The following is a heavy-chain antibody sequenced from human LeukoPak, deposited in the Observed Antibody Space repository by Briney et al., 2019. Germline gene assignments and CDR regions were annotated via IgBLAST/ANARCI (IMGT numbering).Heavy chain of an antibody. CDR2: LHPDGSER. V-gene: IGHV3-7*01. Sequence: GGSLRLSCAASGVTLSDHHMDWVRQAPGKGLEWVARLHPDGSERNYVGSVEGRFTVFGDNAKSSLFLQMHSLRVEDTAVYYCARGGYSFDYLGQGTLVTVPS. D-gene: IGHD5-12*01. CDR1: GVTLSDHH. J-gene: IGHJ4*02. CDR3: ARGGYSFDY.